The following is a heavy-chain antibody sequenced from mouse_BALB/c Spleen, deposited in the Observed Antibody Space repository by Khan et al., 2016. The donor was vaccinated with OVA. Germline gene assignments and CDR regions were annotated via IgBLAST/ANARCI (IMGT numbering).Heavy chain of an antibody. V-gene: IGHV1-26*01. Sequence: EVELVESGPDLVKPGASVKISCKASGYSFTLYYMSWVKQSHGKSLEWIGRVNPNTDNINYNQEFKGKAILTVDKSSNTAYMELRSLTSEESAVYFCARGYDFFASWGQGTLVTVSA. CDR3: ARGYDFFAS. J-gene: IGHJ3*01. CDR1: GYSFTLYY. D-gene: IGHD2-14*01. CDR2: VNPNTDNI.